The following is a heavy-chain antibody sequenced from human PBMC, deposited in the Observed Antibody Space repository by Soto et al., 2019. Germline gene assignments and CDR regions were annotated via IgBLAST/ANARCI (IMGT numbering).Heavy chain of an antibody. CDR2: IYDSGST. D-gene: IGHD4-17*01. CDR1: GGSISSGDYY. Sequence: QVQLQESGPGLVKPSQTLSLTCTVSGGSISSGDYYWSWIRQPPGKGLEWIGYIYDSGSTYYNPSLKSRGTISVDTSKNQFSLELSSVTAADTAVYYCARYMTTVTDDDFDIWGQGTMVTVSS. CDR3: ARYMTTVTDDDFDI. V-gene: IGHV4-30-4*01. J-gene: IGHJ3*02.